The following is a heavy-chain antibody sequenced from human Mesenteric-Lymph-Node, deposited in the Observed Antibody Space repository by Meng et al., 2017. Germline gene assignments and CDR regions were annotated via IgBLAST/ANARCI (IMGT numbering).Heavy chain of an antibody. CDR1: GFTFSDYY. CDR3: ARDYYDSSGYLPYYYGMDV. CDR2: ISSSGSTI. V-gene: IGHV3-11*04. J-gene: IGHJ6*02. Sequence: LSLTCAASGFTFSDYYMSWIRQAPGKGLEWVSYISSSGSTIYYADSVKGRFTISRDNAKNSLYLQMNSLRAEDTAVYYCARDYYDSSGYLPYYYGMDVWGQGTTVTVSS. D-gene: IGHD3-22*01.